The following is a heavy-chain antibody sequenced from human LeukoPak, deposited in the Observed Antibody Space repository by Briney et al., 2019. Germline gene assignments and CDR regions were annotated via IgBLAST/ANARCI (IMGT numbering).Heavy chain of an antibody. V-gene: IGHV4-34*01. Sequence: SETLSLTCAVYGGSFSGYYWSWIRQPPGKGLEWIGEINHSGSTNYNPSLKSRVTISVDTSKNQFSLKLSSVTAADTAVYYCARKTYDSSGYFFDYWGQGTLVTVSS. CDR3: ARKTYDSSGYFFDY. D-gene: IGHD3-22*01. J-gene: IGHJ4*02. CDR1: GGSFSGYY. CDR2: INHSGST.